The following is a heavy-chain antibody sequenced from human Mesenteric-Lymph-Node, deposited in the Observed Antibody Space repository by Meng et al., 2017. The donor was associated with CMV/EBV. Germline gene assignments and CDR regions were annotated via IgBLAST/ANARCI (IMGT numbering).Heavy chain of an antibody. D-gene: IGHD2-15*01. V-gene: IGHV3-23*03. CDR2: IYSGGST. CDR3: AKDRAGVVADAFDL. J-gene: IGHJ3*01. Sequence: GESLKISCAASGFTFSSYWMSWVRQAPGKGLEWVSVIYSGGSTYYADSVKGRLTISRDNSQNTLYLQMNSLRVEDTAVYYCAKDRAGVVADAFDLWGQGTMVTVSS. CDR1: GFTFSSYW.